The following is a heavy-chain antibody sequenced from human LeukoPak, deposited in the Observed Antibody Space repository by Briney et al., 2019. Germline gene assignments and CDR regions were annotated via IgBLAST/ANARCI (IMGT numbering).Heavy chain of an antibody. D-gene: IGHD3/OR15-3a*01. Sequence: SQTLSLTCAISGDIFSSYSAAWSWIRQSPSRGLEWLGRTYYRSKWYNDYAVSVKSRITINPDTSKNQFSLQLNSVTPEDTAVYYCARGDWLLKALDYWGQGTLVTVSS. CDR2: TYYRSKWYN. CDR1: GDIFSSYSAA. CDR3: ARGDWLLKALDY. J-gene: IGHJ4*02. V-gene: IGHV6-1*01.